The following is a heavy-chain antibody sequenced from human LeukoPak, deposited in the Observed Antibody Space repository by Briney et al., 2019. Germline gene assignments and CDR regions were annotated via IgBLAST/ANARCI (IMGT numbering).Heavy chain of an antibody. CDR1: GFTFSSYA. CDR3: AKNHGRSLYYDMDV. Sequence: GGSLRLSCAASGFTFSSYAMSWVRQAPGKGLEWVSTISGTGGSTYYADSVKGRFTISRDNSKNTLFLQMNSLRAEDTAVYYCAKNHGRSLYYDMDVWGQGTTVTVSS. J-gene: IGHJ6*02. CDR2: ISGTGGST. D-gene: IGHD4-17*01. V-gene: IGHV3-23*01.